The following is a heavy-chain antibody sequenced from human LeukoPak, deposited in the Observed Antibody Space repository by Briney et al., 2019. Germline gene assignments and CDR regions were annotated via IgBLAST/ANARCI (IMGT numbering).Heavy chain of an antibody. CDR1: GGSISSGGYY. V-gene: IGHV4-31*03. CDR3: ARGPTVPSAYFDY. D-gene: IGHD4-11*01. CDR2: IYYSGST. J-gene: IGHJ4*02. Sequence: PSETLSLTCTVSGGSISSGGYYWSWIRQHPGKGPEWIGYIYYSGSTYYNPSLKSRVTISVDTSKNQFSLKLSSVTAADTAVYYCARGPTVPSAYFDYWGQGTLVTVSS.